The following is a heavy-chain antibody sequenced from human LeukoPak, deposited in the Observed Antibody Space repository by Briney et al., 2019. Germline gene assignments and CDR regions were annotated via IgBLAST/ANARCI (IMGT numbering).Heavy chain of an antibody. Sequence: GASVKVSCKASGYTFTGYDMHWVRQAPGQGLDWMGWINPNSGGTNYAQKFQGRVTMTRDTSISTAYMELSRLRSDDTAVYYCARALILIQWLAPYYYYWDGLVKGTTVSDS. CDR3: ARALILIQWLAPYYYYWDG. CDR2: INPNSGGT. V-gene: IGHV1-2*02. CDR1: GYTFTGYD. D-gene: IGHD6-19*01. J-gene: IGHJ6*03.